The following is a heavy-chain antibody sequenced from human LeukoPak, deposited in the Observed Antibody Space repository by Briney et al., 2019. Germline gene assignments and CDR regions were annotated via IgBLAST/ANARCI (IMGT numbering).Heavy chain of an antibody. CDR3: ARDYPLGGFDWYAFDI. D-gene: IGHD3-9*01. CDR2: ISSSGSTI. CDR1: GFTFSSYE. J-gene: IGHJ3*02. V-gene: IGHV3-48*03. Sequence: GGSLRLSCAASGFTFSSYEMNWVRQAPGKGLEWVSYISSSGSTIYYADSVKGRFTISRDNAKNSLYLQMNSLRAEDTAVYYCARDYPLGGFDWYAFDIWGQGTMVTVSS.